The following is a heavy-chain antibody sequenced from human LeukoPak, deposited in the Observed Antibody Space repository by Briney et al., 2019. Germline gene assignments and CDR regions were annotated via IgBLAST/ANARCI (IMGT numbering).Heavy chain of an antibody. CDR3: ARDGDTAMVTGFFDY. D-gene: IGHD5-18*01. CDR2: ISYDGSNK. J-gene: IGHJ4*02. V-gene: IGHV3-30*04. CDR1: GFTFSSYA. Sequence: GGSLRLSCAASGFTFSSYAMHWVRQAPGKGLEWVAVISYDGSNKYYADSVKGRFTISRDNSKNTLYLQMNSLRAEDTAVYYCARDGDTAMVTGFFDYWGQGTLVTVSS.